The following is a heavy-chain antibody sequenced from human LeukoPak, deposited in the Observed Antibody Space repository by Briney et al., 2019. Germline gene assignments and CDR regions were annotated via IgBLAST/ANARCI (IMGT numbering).Heavy chain of an antibody. Sequence: SETLSLTCAVSGGSISSSNWWSWVRQPPGKGLEWIGEIYHSGSTNYNPSLKGRVTISVDKSKNQFSLKLSSVTAADTAVYYCARGTAAPFDYWGQGTLVTVSS. CDR2: IYHSGST. D-gene: IGHD6-13*01. CDR1: GGSISSSNW. V-gene: IGHV4-4*02. J-gene: IGHJ4*02. CDR3: ARGTAAPFDY.